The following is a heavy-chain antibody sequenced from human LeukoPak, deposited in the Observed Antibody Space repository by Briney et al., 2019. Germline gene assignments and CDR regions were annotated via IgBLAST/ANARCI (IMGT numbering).Heavy chain of an antibody. D-gene: IGHD3-10*01. Sequence: PSETLSLTCTVSGGSITSSSYCWGWIRQPPGKGLEWIGNIYYSGSTYYSPSLKSRVTISVDTSKNQFSLKLSSVTAADTAVYYCARGKPSYGSGTFYRPLEPDYLDVWGKGTTVTVSS. CDR1: GGSITSSSYC. CDR3: ARGKPSYGSGTFYRPLEPDYLDV. CDR2: IYYSGST. V-gene: IGHV4-39*01. J-gene: IGHJ6*03.